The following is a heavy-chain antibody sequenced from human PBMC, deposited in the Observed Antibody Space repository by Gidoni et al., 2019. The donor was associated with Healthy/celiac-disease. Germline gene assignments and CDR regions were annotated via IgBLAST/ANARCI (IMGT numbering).Heavy chain of an antibody. D-gene: IGHD2-8*01. CDR2: SDPGDSDT. V-gene: IGHV5-51*01. J-gene: IGHJ4*02. CDR1: GYSFSSYW. CDR3: ARPDMVMVYATAFDY. Sequence: EVQLVQSGAEVKKPGESLKISCKGSGYSFSSYWIGWVRQMPGKGLEWRGISDPGDSDTSYRPSFHGQVTISAAKSISTAYLQWSSLKASDTAMYYCARPDMVMVYATAFDYWGQGTLVTVSS.